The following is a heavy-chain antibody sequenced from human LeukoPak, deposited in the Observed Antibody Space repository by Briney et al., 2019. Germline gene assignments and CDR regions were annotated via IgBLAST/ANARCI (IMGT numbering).Heavy chain of an antibody. J-gene: IGHJ4*02. D-gene: IGHD3-22*01. CDR2: IYYSGRA. CDR3: ARFPDSRGFDYFDY. Sequence: PSETLSLTCTVSGGSISSYYWSWIRQPPGQGLEWIGYIYYSGRANSNPSPKSRVTISVATSTTQFSLKLSTVTAADTAVYYCARFPDSRGFDYFDYWGRGTLVTVSS. V-gene: IGHV4-59*01. CDR1: GGSISSYY.